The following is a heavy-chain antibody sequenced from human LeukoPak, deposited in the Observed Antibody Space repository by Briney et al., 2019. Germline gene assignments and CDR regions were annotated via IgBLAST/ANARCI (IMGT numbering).Heavy chain of an antibody. CDR3: ARDGTPYDYVWGSYRDY. Sequence: GASVKVSCKASGATFRSYAISWVRQAPGQGLEWMGRIIPIFGTANYAQKFQGRVTITTDESTSTAYMELSSLRSEDTAVYYCARDGTPYDYVWGSYRDYWGQGTLVTVSS. D-gene: IGHD3-16*01. J-gene: IGHJ4*02. V-gene: IGHV1-69*05. CDR2: IIPIFGTA. CDR1: GATFRSYA.